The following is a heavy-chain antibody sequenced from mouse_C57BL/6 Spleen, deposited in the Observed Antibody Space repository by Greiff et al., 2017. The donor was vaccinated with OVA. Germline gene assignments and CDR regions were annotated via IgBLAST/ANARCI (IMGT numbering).Heavy chain of an antibody. Sequence: QVQLQQSGAELVRPGASVTLSCKASGYTFTDYEMHWVKQTPVHGLEWIGAIDPETGGTAYNQKFKGKAILTADKSSSTAYMELRSLTSEDSAVYYCTRDYYYGSRGYFDVWGTGTTVTVSS. J-gene: IGHJ1*03. CDR1: GYTFTDYE. CDR3: TRDYYYGSRGYFDV. CDR2: IDPETGGT. D-gene: IGHD1-1*01. V-gene: IGHV1-15*01.